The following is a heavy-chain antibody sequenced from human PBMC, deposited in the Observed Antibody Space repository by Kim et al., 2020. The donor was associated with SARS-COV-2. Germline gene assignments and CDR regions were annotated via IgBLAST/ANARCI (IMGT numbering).Heavy chain of an antibody. Sequence: QKCQGRVTITADESTSTAYMELSSLRSEDTAVSYCARGHYDFWRKYYFDYWGQGTLVTVSS. D-gene: IGHD3-3*01. CDR3: ARGHYDFWRKYYFDY. J-gene: IGHJ4*02. V-gene: IGHV1-69*01.